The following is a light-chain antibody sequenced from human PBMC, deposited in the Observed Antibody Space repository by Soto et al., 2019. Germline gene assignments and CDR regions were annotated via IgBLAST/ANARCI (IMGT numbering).Light chain of an antibody. J-gene: IGKJ5*01. CDR1: QSVNKW. V-gene: IGKV1-5*01. CDR3: QQYNNWPPEIT. CDR2: DAS. Sequence: DIQMTQSPSTLSASVGDRVTITCRASQSVNKWLAWFQQKPGKAPNLLIYDASTLHSGVPSRFSGGGSGTDFTLTISSLQSEDFAVYYCQQYNNWPPEITFGQGTRLEIK.